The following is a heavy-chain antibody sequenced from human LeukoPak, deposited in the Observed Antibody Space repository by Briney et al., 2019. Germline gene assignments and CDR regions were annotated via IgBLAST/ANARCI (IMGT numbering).Heavy chain of an antibody. D-gene: IGHD3-16*02. Sequence: SETLSLTCTVSGGSVSSGSYYWSWIRQPPGRGLEWIGYIYHSGSTYYNPSLKSRVTISVDRSKNQFSLKLSSVTAADTAVYYCASAFGGVIVAWGQGTLVTVSS. CDR3: ASAFGGVIVA. J-gene: IGHJ5*02. CDR2: IYHSGST. V-gene: IGHV4-30-2*01. CDR1: GGSVSSGSYY.